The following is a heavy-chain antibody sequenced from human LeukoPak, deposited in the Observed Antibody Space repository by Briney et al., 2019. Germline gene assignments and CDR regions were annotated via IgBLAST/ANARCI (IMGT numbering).Heavy chain of an antibody. Sequence: GGSLRLSCAASGFTFSSYWMHWVRHAPGKGLVWVSRINTDGSSTSYADSVKGRFTISRDNAKNTLYLQMNSLRAEDMAVYYCARRIDYFDYWGQGTLITVSS. CDR3: ARRIDYFDY. V-gene: IGHV3-74*01. J-gene: IGHJ4*02. CDR2: INTDGSST. D-gene: IGHD2/OR15-2a*01. CDR1: GFTFSSYW.